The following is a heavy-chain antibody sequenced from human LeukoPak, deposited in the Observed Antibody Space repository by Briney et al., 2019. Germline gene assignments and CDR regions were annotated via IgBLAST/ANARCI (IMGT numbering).Heavy chain of an antibody. D-gene: IGHD1-14*01. V-gene: IGHV3-74*01. J-gene: IGHJ4*02. CDR3: ARLPTGSPLHY. CDR2: INSDGSST. Sequence: GGSLRLSCAASGFTFSSYGMHWVRQAPGKGLVWVSSINSDGSSTRYADSVKGRFTISRDNAKDTLYLQMNSLRAEDTAVYYCARLPTGSPLHYWGQGTLVTVSS. CDR1: GFTFSSYG.